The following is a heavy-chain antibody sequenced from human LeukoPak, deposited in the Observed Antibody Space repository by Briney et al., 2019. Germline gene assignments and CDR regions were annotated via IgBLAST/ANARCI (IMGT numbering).Heavy chain of an antibody. D-gene: IGHD5-24*01. CDR1: GFTFSSYA. Sequence: GGSLRLSCAASGFTFSSYAMSWVRQAPGKGLEWVSAISGSGGSTYYAYSVKGRFSISRDNSKNTLYLQMNSLRAEDTAVYYCAKDIDGYNPTAFDCWGQGTLVTVSS. V-gene: IGHV3-23*01. J-gene: IGHJ4*02. CDR2: ISGSGGST. CDR3: AKDIDGYNPTAFDC.